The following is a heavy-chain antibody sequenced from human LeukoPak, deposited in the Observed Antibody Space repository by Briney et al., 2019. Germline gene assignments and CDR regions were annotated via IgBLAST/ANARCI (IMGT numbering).Heavy chain of an antibody. J-gene: IGHJ4*02. V-gene: IGHV3-33*01. D-gene: IGHD3-22*01. CDR1: GFTFSSYG. CDR3: ARDMGYYDSSGYALDY. Sequence: GGSLRLSCAASGFTFSSYGMHWVRQAPGKGLEWVAVIWYDGSNKYYADSVKGRFTISRDNSKNTLYLQMNSLRAEDTAVYYCARDMGYYDSSGYALDYWGQGTLVTVSS. CDR2: IWYDGSNK.